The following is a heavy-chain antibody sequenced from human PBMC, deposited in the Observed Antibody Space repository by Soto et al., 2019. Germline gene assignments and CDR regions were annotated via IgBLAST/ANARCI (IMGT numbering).Heavy chain of an antibody. CDR1: GFTSSSYG. CDR2: ISYDGSNK. J-gene: IGHJ6*02. D-gene: IGHD2-15*01. Sequence: GGSLRLSCAASGFTSSSYGMHWVRQAPGKGLEWVAVISYDGSNKYYADSVKGRFTISRDNSKNTLYLQMNSLRAEDTAVYYCAKSSGLGGSPIGHYGMDVWGQGTTVTVSS. CDR3: AKSSGLGGSPIGHYGMDV. V-gene: IGHV3-30*18.